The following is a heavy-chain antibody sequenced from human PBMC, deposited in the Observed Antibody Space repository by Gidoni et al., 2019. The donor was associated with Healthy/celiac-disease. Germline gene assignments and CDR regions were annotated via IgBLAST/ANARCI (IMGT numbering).Heavy chain of an antibody. CDR1: GFTFSSYS. J-gene: IGHJ3*02. V-gene: IGHV3-48*02. Sequence: EVPLVESGGGLVQPGGSLRLSCSASGFTFSSYSMNWVRQAPGKGLEWGSYISSSSSTIYYADSVKGRFTISRDNAKNSLYLQMNSLGDEDTAVYYCARTSWRGTFDIWGQGTMVTVSS. CDR2: ISSSSSTI. CDR3: ARTSWRGTFDI. D-gene: IGHD3-16*01.